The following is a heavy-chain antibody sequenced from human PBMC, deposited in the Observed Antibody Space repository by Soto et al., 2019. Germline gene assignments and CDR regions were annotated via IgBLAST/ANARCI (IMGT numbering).Heavy chain of an antibody. CDR2: ISGSGGST. D-gene: IGHD3-22*01. V-gene: IGHV3-23*01. Sequence: PGGSLRLSCAASGFTFSNYAMSWVRQAPGKGLEWVSAISGSGGSTYYADSVKGRFTISRDNSKNTLYLQMNSLRAEDTAVYYCAKASAMIVVVTPFDYWGQGTLVTVSS. CDR3: AKASAMIVVVTPFDY. J-gene: IGHJ4*02. CDR1: GFTFSNYA.